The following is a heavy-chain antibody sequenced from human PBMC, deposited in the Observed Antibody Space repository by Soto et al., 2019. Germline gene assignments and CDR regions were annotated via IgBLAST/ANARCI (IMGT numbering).Heavy chain of an antibody. D-gene: IGHD6-19*01. Sequence: GGSLRLSCTASGFTFGDYAMSWFRQAPGKGLEWVGFIRSKAYGGTTEYAASVKGRFTISRDDSKSIAYLQMNSLKTEDTAVYYCTRERAEVAGTWTYYYYYGMDVWGQGTTVTVSS. CDR1: GFTFGDYA. J-gene: IGHJ6*02. CDR2: IRSKAYGGTT. V-gene: IGHV3-49*03. CDR3: TRERAEVAGTWTYYYYYGMDV.